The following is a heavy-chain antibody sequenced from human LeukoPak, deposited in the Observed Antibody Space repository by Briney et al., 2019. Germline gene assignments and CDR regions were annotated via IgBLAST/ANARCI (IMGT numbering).Heavy chain of an antibody. CDR2: IYYSGST. J-gene: IGHJ4*02. CDR1: GGSISSGDYY. Sequence: SETLSLTCTVSGGSISSGDYYWSWIRQPPGKGLEWIGNIYYSGSTYYNPSLKSRVAISVDTSKNQFSLNLSSVTAADTAVYYCARRAAGAGDFDYWGQGTLVTVSS. V-gene: IGHV4-30-4*01. D-gene: IGHD6-13*01. CDR3: ARRAAGAGDFDY.